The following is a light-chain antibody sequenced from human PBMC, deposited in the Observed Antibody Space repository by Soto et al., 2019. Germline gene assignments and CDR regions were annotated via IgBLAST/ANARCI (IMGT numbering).Light chain of an antibody. CDR3: QQTHSFPIT. V-gene: IGKV1-12*01. Sequence: DIQMTQSPSSVSASVVDRVTITCRASQGISIWLAWYRQKPGKAPDLLISSASSLQSGVPSRFSGSGSGTDFTLTISSLQPEDFAIYYCQQTHSFPITFGQGTRLEIK. CDR2: SAS. J-gene: IGKJ5*01. CDR1: QGISIW.